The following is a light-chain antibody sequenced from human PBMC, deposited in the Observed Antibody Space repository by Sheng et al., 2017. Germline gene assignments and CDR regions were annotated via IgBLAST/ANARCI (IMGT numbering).Light chain of an antibody. CDR3: QQYGTSPFT. J-gene: IGKJ4*01. CDR2: GAS. V-gene: IGKV3-20*01. CDR1: QSVGTH. Sequence: EIVLTQSPGTLSLSPGERATLSCRASQSVGTHLAWYQQKLGQAPRLLIYGASTRATGVPARFSGSGFGTDFTLIISRLEPEDFAVYYCQQYGTSPFTFGGGTKVEIK.